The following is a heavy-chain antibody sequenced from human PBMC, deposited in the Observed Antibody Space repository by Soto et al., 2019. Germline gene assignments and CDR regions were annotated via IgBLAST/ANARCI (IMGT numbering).Heavy chain of an antibody. V-gene: IGHV1-69*13. Sequence: SVKVSCKASGGTFSSYAISWVRQAPGQGLEWMGGIIPIFGTANYAQKFQGRVTITADESTSTAYMELSSLRSEDTAVYYCARERVPPDYYYYYYGMDVWGQGTTVTVSS. CDR1: GGTFSSYA. J-gene: IGHJ6*02. CDR2: IIPIFGTA. CDR3: ARERVPPDYYYYYYGMDV.